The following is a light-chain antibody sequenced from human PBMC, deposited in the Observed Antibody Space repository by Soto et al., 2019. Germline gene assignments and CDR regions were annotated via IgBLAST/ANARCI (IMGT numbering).Light chain of an antibody. Sequence: EMVMTQSPATLSVSPVGIATLSCRASQSISDTLAWYQQKPGQAPRLLIHGASTRATGVPAKVSGSGSGTEFTLTISSLQSEDFAVYYCQQHDSWPRTFGQGTTGDI. CDR3: QQHDSWPRT. CDR2: GAS. J-gene: IGKJ1*01. CDR1: QSISDT. V-gene: IGKV3-15*01.